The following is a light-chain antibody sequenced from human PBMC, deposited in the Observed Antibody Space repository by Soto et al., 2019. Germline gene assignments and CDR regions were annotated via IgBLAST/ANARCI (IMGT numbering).Light chain of an antibody. V-gene: IGKV1-39*01. CDR2: GAS. Sequence: DIQMTQSPSSLSASVGDRVTITCRASQSINRDLNWYQQKAGKAPKLLIYGASSFESGVPSRFSGSGSGTDFTLTITSLQPEDFAPYYCQQSYSPVRNIFGQGTKLEI. CDR3: QQSYSPVRNI. CDR1: QSINRD. J-gene: IGKJ2*01.